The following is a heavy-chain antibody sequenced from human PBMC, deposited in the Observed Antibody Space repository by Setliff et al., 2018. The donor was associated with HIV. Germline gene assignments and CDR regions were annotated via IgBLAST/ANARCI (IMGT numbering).Heavy chain of an antibody. J-gene: IGHJ3*02. V-gene: IGHV4-4*07. Sequence: PSETLSLTCAVSGDSVSGYYWSWIRQPAGRGLEWIGRVHNSAGSNYNPSPKGRVTMSVDTAKNQLSLKLTAVSAADTAVYYCARDRIEVLADSPHDVFDIWGRGIMVTVSS. CDR2: VHNSAGS. D-gene: IGHD3-22*01. CDR3: ARDRIEVLADSPHDVFDI. CDR1: GDSVSGYY.